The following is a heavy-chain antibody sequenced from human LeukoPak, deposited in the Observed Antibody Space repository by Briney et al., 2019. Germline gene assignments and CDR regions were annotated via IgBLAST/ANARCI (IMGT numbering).Heavy chain of an antibody. CDR1: GFTFNDYY. V-gene: IGHV3-20*04. D-gene: IGHD3-3*01. CDR2: INCNGGST. J-gene: IGHJ4*02. CDR3: ARGGNYDFWSGYWVLDY. Sequence: GGSLRLSCAASGFTFNDYYMSWVRQAPGKGLEWVSCINCNGGSTGYADSVKGRFTISRDNAKNSVYLQMTSLRAEDTALYYCARGGNYDFWSGYWVLDYWGQGTLVTVSS.